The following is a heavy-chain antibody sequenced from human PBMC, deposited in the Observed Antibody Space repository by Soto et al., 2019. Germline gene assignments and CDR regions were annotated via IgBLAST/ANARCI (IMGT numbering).Heavy chain of an antibody. D-gene: IGHD6-13*01. CDR1: GFSLSTSGVG. CDR2: IYWDDDK. V-gene: IGHV2-5*02. J-gene: IGHJ4*02. Sequence: QITLKESGPTLVKPTQTLTLTCTFSGFSLSTSGVGVGWIRQPPGKALEWLALIYWDDDKRYSPSLKSRLTITKDTSKNQVVLTMTIMDPVDTATYYCAAAACTGVWGIFDYWVQGTLVTVSS. CDR3: AAAACTGVWGIFDY.